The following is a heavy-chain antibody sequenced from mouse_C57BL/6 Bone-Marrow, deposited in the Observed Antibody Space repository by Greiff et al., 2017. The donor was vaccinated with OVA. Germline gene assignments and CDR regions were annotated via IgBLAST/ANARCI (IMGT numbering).Heavy chain of an antibody. J-gene: IGHJ2*01. D-gene: IGHD4-1*01. CDR1: GYTFTSYW. CDR2: IYPGNSDT. Sequence: VQLQQSGTVLARPGASVKMSCKTSGYTFTSYWMHWVKQRPGQGLEWIGAIYPGNSDTSYKQKFKGKAKLTAVTSDSTAYMELSSLTNEDSAFYYCTRAVGRSDYWGQGTTLTVSS. V-gene: IGHV1-5*01. CDR3: TRAVGRSDY.